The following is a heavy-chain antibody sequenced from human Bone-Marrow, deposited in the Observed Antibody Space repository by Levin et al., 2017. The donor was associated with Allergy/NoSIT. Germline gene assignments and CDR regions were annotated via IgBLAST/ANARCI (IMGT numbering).Heavy chain of an antibody. V-gene: IGHV3-21*01. Sequence: PGGSLRLSCEASGFTFVSYDMNWVRQAPGKGLEWVSYISSSGGDLYYADSVKGRFTISRDNAKNSLFLQMDSLRAEDTAVYYCARGDGCGGDCYYFYGMDVWGQGTTVTVSS. CDR1: GFTFVSYD. D-gene: IGHD2-21*02. CDR2: ISSSGGDL. CDR3: ARGDGCGGDCYYFYGMDV. J-gene: IGHJ6*02.